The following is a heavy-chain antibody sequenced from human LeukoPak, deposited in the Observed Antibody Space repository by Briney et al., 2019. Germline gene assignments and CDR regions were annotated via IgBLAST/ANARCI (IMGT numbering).Heavy chain of an antibody. CDR1: GFTFSSYS. D-gene: IGHD6-19*01. CDR2: ISSSSSYI. CDR3: AKGGTASTIAVAGFDY. J-gene: IGHJ4*02. Sequence: GGSLRLSCAASGFTFSSYSMNWVRQAPGKGLEWVSSISSSSSYIYYADSVKGRFTISRDNSKNTLYLQMNSLRAEDTAVYYCAKGGTASTIAVAGFDYWGQGTLVTVSS. V-gene: IGHV3-21*04.